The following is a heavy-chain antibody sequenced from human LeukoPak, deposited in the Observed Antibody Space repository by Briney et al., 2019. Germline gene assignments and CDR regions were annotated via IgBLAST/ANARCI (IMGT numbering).Heavy chain of an antibody. CDR2: INHSGST. D-gene: IGHD6-13*01. Sequence: PETLSLTCAVYGGSFSGYYWSWIRQPPGKGLEWIGEINHSGSTNYNPSLKSRVTISVDTSKNQFSLKLSSVTAADTAVYYCARVGAYSSSWYLGFRNWFDPWGQGTLVTVSS. V-gene: IGHV4-34*01. J-gene: IGHJ5*02. CDR3: ARVGAYSSSWYLGFRNWFDP. CDR1: GGSFSGYY.